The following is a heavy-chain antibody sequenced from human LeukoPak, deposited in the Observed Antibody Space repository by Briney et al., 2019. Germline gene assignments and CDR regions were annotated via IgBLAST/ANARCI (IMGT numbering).Heavy chain of an antibody. CDR2: INPSGGST. Sequence: ASVKVSCKASGYTFTSYYMHWVRQALGQGLEWMGIINPSGGSTSYAQKFQGRVTMTRDMSTSTVYMELNSLRSEDTALYYCARDPDILTGYFDYWGQGTLVTVSS. CDR1: GYTFTSYY. J-gene: IGHJ4*02. V-gene: IGHV1-46*01. CDR3: ARDPDILTGYFDY. D-gene: IGHD3-9*01.